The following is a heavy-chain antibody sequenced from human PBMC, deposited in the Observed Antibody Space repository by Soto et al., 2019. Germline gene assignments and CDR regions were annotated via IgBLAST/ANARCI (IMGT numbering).Heavy chain of an antibody. CDR2: IYYSGST. Sequence: QLQLQESGPGLVKPSETLSLTCTVSGGSISSSSYYWGWIRQPPGKGLEWIGSIYYSGSTYYNPSLKSRVTITVDTSNNQFSLELRSVTAADTVVYYCAGSVLRYFDWFLDYFDYWGQGTLVTVSS. V-gene: IGHV4-39*01. CDR1: GGSISSSSYY. D-gene: IGHD3-9*01. J-gene: IGHJ4*02. CDR3: AGSVLRYFDWFLDYFDY.